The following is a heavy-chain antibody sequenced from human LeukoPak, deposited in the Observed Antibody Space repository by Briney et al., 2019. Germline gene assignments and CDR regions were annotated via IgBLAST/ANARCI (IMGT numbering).Heavy chain of an antibody. Sequence: GTSVKVSCKASGYTFTSYDINWVRQATGQGLEWMGWMNPNSGNTGYAQKFQGRVTMTRNTSISTAYMELSSLRSEDTAVYYCARKGPCGGDCYSGYWGQGTLVTVSS. J-gene: IGHJ4*02. D-gene: IGHD2-21*02. CDR2: MNPNSGNT. CDR3: ARKGPCGGDCYSGY. V-gene: IGHV1-8*01. CDR1: GYTFTSYD.